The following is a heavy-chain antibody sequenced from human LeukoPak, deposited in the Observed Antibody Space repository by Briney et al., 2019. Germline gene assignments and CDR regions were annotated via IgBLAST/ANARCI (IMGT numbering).Heavy chain of an antibody. D-gene: IGHD5-24*01. CDR1: GFTFSSYG. V-gene: IGHV3-21*01. Sequence: PGGSLRLSCAASGFTFSSYGMNWVRQAPGKGLEWVSSISSSSSYIYYADSVKGRFTISRDNAKNSLYLQMNSLRAEDTAVYYCARAPKRWLQLLGFDYWGQGTLVTVSS. CDR2: ISSSSSYI. J-gene: IGHJ4*02. CDR3: ARAPKRWLQLLGFDY.